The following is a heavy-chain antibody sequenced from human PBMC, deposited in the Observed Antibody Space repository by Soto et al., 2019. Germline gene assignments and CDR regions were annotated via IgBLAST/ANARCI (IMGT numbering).Heavy chain of an antibody. CDR2: IYWDDDK. D-gene: IGHD4-17*01. Sequence: QITLKESGPTLVKPTQTLTLTCTFSGFSLSTSGVGVGRIRQPPGKALEWLALIYWDDDKGYSPSLNSRLTITKDPSKNQVVLTMPHMDPVDTATYFCAHYIYGDYEGNWFAPWGQGTRVTVTS. V-gene: IGHV2-5*02. J-gene: IGHJ5*02. CDR1: GFSLSTSGVG. CDR3: AHYIYGDYEGNWFAP.